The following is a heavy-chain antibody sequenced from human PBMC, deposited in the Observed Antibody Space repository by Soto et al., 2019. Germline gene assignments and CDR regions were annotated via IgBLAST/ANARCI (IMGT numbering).Heavy chain of an antibody. CDR2: IIPIFGTA. CDR3: ARDRALGYCSSTSCPPYGMDV. J-gene: IGHJ6*02. Sequence: QVQLVQSGAEVKKPGSSVKVSCKASGGTFSSYAISWVRQAPGQGLEWMGGIIPIFGTANYAQKFQGRVTITADESTSTAYMELSSLRSEATAVYYCARDRALGYCSSTSCPPYGMDVWGQGTTVTVSS. D-gene: IGHD2-2*01. V-gene: IGHV1-69*01. CDR1: GGTFSSYA.